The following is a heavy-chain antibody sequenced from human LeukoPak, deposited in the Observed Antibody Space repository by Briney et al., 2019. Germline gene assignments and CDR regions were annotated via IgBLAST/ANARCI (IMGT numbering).Heavy chain of an antibody. J-gene: IGHJ4*02. Sequence: GGSLRLSCAASGFTVSSNYMSWVRQAPGKGLEWVSVIYSGGSTYYADSVKGRFTISRDNSKNTLYLQMNSLRAGDTAVYYCARESIAAAGPFFDYWGQGTLVTVSS. CDR3: ARESIAAAGPFFDY. CDR2: IYSGGST. V-gene: IGHV3-53*01. CDR1: GFTVSSNY. D-gene: IGHD6-13*01.